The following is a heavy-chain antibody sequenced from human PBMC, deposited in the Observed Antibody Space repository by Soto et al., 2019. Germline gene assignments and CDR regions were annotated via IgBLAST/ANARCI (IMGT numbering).Heavy chain of an antibody. CDR3: AGGYSSGWYGDGNWFDP. J-gene: IGHJ5*02. D-gene: IGHD6-19*01. CDR1: GGTFSSYA. CDR2: IIPIFGTA. V-gene: IGHV1-69*13. Sequence: ASVKVSCKASGGTFSSYAISWVRQAPGQGLEWMGGIIPIFGTANYAQKFQGRVTITADESTSTAYMELSSLRSEDTAVYYCAGGYSSGWYGDGNWFDPWGQGTLVTVSS.